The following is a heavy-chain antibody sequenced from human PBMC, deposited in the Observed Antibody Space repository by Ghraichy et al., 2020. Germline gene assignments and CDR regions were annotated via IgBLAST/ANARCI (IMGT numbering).Heavy chain of an antibody. CDR3: ATSRAWSSPD. CDR2: IKPDGTET. V-gene: IGHV3-7*01. CDR1: GFSFSDSW. Sequence: GGSLRLSCAASGFSFSDSWMSWVRQAPGKGLEWVANIKPDGTETYYEDSLRGRLTISRDNAKNSLYLQMNTLRAEDTAVYYCATSRAWSSPDWGQGPLGTVS. J-gene: IGHJ4*02.